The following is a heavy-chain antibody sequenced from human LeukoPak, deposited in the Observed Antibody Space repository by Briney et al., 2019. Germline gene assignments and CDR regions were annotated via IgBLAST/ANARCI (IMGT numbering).Heavy chain of an antibody. CDR3: ARENVVVTASTYYFDY. CDR2: INHSGST. J-gene: IGHJ4*02. CDR1: GGSFSGYY. Sequence: ASETLSLTCAVYGGSFSGYYWSWIRQPPGKGLEWIGEINHSGSTNYNPSLKSRVTISVDTSKNQFSLKLSSVTAADTAVYYCARENVVVTASTYYFDYWGQGTLVTVSS. D-gene: IGHD2-21*02. V-gene: IGHV4-34*01.